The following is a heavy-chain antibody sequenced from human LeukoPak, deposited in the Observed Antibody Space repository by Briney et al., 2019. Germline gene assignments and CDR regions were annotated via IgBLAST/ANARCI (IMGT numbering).Heavy chain of an antibody. D-gene: IGHD3-10*01. V-gene: IGHV1-69*13. CDR2: IMPIFDTS. CDR1: GDNFSTYS. CDR3: ARDPSKIRGVKAFDY. Sequence: ASVKVSCKASGDNFSTYSFSWVRQAPGQGLEWMGGIMPIFDTSNHAQKFQGRVTITADESTSTAYMELRSLTSEDTAVYYCARDPSKIRGVKAFDYWGQGTLVTVSS. J-gene: IGHJ4*02.